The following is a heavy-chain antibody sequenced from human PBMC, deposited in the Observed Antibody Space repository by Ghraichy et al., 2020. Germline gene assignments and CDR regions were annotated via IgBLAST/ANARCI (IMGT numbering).Heavy chain of an antibody. CDR1: GGSFSGYY. D-gene: IGHD4-17*01. CDR2: INHSGST. V-gene: IGHV4-34*01. CDR3: ARVGDYGDYNWFDP. Sequence: SETLSLTCAVYGGSFSGYYWSWIRQPPGKGLEWIGEINHSGSTNYNPSLKNRVTISVDTSKNQFSLKLSSVTAADTAVYYCARVGDYGDYNWFDPWGQGTLVTVSS. J-gene: IGHJ5*02.